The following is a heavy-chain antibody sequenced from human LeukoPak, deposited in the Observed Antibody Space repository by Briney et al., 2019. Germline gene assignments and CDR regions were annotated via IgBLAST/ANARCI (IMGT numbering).Heavy chain of an antibody. D-gene: IGHD3-9*01. CDR3: ARQYIDILTGYHRAELYWYFDL. CDR1: GGSISRSGYS. J-gene: IGHJ2*01. V-gene: IGHV4-30-4*07. Sequence: PSETLSLTCAVSGGSISRSGYSWSWIRQPPGKGLDWIAYIYYTGSTYYNPYLKSRVTISLDTSENQFSLELSSVTAADTAVYYCARQYIDILTGYHRAELYWYFDLWGRGTLVTVSS. CDR2: IYYTGST.